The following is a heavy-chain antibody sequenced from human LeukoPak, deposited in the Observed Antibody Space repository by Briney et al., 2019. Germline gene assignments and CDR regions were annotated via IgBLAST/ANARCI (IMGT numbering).Heavy chain of an antibody. V-gene: IGHV1-2*02. Sequence: ASVKVSCKASGYVFADYYIHWVRQAPGQGLEWMGWINPYSGGTNYAQKFRGRVTMTRDTSISTAYVDLSRLTSDDTAVYYCARSPKGYYYGSGSRYYFDYWGQGTLVTVSS. D-gene: IGHD3-10*01. CDR3: ARSPKGYYYGSGSRYYFDY. CDR1: GYVFADYY. J-gene: IGHJ4*02. CDR2: INPYSGGT.